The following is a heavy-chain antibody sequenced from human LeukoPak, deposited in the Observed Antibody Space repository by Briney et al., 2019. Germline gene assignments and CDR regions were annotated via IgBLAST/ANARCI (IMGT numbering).Heavy chain of an antibody. Sequence: SQTLSLTCTVSGGSISSGSYYWSWIRQPAAKGLEWIGRIYTSGSTNYNPSLKSRVTISVDTSKNQFSLKLSSVTAADTAVYYCAREVTYCSSTSCYYFDYWGQGTLVTVSS. CDR1: GGSISSGSYY. CDR2: IYTSGST. D-gene: IGHD2-2*01. J-gene: IGHJ4*02. CDR3: AREVTYCSSTSCYYFDY. V-gene: IGHV4-61*02.